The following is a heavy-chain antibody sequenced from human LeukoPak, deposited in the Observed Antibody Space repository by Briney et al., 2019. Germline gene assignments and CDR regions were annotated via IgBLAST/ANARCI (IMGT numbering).Heavy chain of an antibody. CDR2: ISDDGSSK. Sequence: PGGSLRLSCAASGFTFSSYGVHWVRQAPGKGLEWVAVISDDGSSKYYADSVKGRFSISGDNSKNTVYLQMNSLRAEDTAVYYCARGIRMYSGNWYYAFEIWGQGTMVTVSS. J-gene: IGHJ3*02. V-gene: IGHV3-30*03. CDR1: GFTFSSYG. CDR3: ARGIRMYSGNWYYAFEI. D-gene: IGHD6-13*01.